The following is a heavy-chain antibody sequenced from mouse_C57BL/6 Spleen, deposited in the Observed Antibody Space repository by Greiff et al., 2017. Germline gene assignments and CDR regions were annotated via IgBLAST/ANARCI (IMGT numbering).Heavy chain of an antibody. CDR1: GYTFTSYW. CDR3: AIWDGYYAPGYAMDY. V-gene: IGHV1-74*01. CDR2: IHPSDSDT. D-gene: IGHD2-3*01. J-gene: IGHJ4*01. Sequence: QVQLQQPGAELVKPGASVKVSCKASGYTFTSYWMHWVKQRPGQGLELIGRIHPSDSDTNYTQKFKGKATLTVDKSSSTAYMQLSSLTSEDSAVYYCAIWDGYYAPGYAMDYWGQGTSVSGSS.